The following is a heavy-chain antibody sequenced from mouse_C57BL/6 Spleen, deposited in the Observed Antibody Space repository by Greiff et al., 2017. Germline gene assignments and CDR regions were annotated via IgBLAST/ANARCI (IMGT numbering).Heavy chain of an antibody. CDR1: GYTFTDHT. Sequence: VQLQQSDAELVKPGASVKISCTASGYTFTDHTIHWMKQRPEQGLEWIGYICPRDGNTKYNEKFTGKATLTADKSSSTAYMQLNSLTSEDSAVYFCARCYDYDGDYAMDYWGQGTSVTVSS. J-gene: IGHJ4*01. CDR2: ICPRDGNT. CDR3: ARCYDYDGDYAMDY. V-gene: IGHV1-78*01. D-gene: IGHD2-4*01.